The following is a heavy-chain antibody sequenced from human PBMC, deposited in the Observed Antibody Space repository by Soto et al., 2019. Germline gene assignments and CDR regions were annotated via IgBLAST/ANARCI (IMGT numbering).Heavy chain of an antibody. CDR2: IIPLFGTA. D-gene: IGHD6-19*01. CDR1: GGTFSTYA. CDR3: ARPKGSYSSGYYYFDY. J-gene: IGHJ4*02. V-gene: IGHV1-69*01. Sequence: QVQLVQSGAEVKQPGSSVKVSCKTSGGTFSTYAIYWVRQAPGQGLEWMGAIIPLFGTADYAQKFQGRVTITADESTSTAYMELSSLRSEDTAVYYWARPKGSYSSGYYYFDYGGQGTLVTVSS.